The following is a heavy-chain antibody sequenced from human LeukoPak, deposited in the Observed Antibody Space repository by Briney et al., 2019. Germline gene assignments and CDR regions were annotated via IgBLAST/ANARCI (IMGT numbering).Heavy chain of an antibody. CDR2: ISGSGSTI. CDR1: GFTFSDYY. Sequence: GGSLRLSCAASGFTFSDYYMSWIRQAPGKGLEWVSYISGSGSTIYYADSVKGRFIISRDNAKNSLYLQMNSLRAEDTAVYYCARDLDYGVYADYWGQGTLVTVSS. CDR3: ARDLDYGVYADY. J-gene: IGHJ4*02. V-gene: IGHV3-11*01. D-gene: IGHD4-17*01.